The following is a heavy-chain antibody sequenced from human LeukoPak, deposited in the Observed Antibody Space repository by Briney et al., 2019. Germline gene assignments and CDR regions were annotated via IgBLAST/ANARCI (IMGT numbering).Heavy chain of an antibody. V-gene: IGHV3-23*01. CDR3: AKSDAFPQLFGY. CDR1: GFTFSSYA. CDR2: ISDSGGRT. J-gene: IGHJ4*02. Sequence: PGGSLRLSCAASGFTFSSYAMSWVRQAPGKGLEWVSGISDSGGRTYYTDSVKGRFTISRDNSKKTLYLQMNSLRAEDTAVYYCAKSDAFPQLFGYWGQGTLVTVSS. D-gene: IGHD3-10*02.